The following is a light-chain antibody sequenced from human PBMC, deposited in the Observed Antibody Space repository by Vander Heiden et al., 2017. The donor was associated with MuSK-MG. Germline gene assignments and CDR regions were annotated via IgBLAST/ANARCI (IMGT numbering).Light chain of an antibody. CDR3: QQDGSSPIT. CDR1: QSVSSSY. Sequence: IAFTQSPVTLSLCPGQRATLSCRASQSVSSSYLAWYQQKPGQAPRLLIYGASSRATGIPDRFSGSGSGTDFTLTISRLEPEDFAVYYCQQDGSSPITFGGGTKVEIK. V-gene: IGKV3-20*01. CDR2: GAS. J-gene: IGKJ4*01.